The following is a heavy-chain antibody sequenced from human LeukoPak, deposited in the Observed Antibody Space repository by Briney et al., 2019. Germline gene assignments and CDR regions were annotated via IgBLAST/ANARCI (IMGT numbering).Heavy chain of an antibody. CDR2: MNPNSGNT. CDR3: ARGGYSYGLYYYYGMDV. V-gene: IGHV1-8*01. J-gene: IGHJ6*02. CDR1: GYTFTSYD. Sequence: ASVKVSCKASGYTFTSYDINWVRQATGQGLEWMGWMNPNSGNTGYAQKFQGRVTMTRNTSISTAYMELSSLRSEDTAVYYCARGGYSYGLYYYYGMDVWGQGTTVTVSS. D-gene: IGHD5-18*01.